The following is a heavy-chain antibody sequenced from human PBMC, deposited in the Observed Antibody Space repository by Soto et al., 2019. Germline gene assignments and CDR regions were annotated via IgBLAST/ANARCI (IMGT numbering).Heavy chain of an antibody. CDR3: ARDRGYSSSWAGGYGMDV. J-gene: IGHJ6*02. Sequence: QVQLVQSGAEVKKPGSSVKVSCKASGGTFSSYAISWVRQAPGQGLEWMGGIIPIFGTANYAQKFQGRVTITADKSTSKAYMELSSLRSEDTAVYYCARDRGYSSSWAGGYGMDVWGQGTTVTVSS. CDR2: IIPIFGTA. D-gene: IGHD6-13*01. CDR1: GGTFSSYA. V-gene: IGHV1-69*06.